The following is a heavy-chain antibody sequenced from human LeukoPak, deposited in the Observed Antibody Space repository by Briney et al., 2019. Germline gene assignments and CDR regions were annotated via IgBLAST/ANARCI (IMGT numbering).Heavy chain of an antibody. CDR2: ISTSGNT. D-gene: IGHD2-8*01. CDR1: GGSISDYY. J-gene: IGHJ6*03. CDR3: ARGRVCSNGVCPYYYYYYMDV. Sequence: SETLSLTCTVSGGSISDYYWSWIRQPAGKGLEWIGRISTSGNTDYDSSLRNRVTISVDKSQNQFSLNLSSVTAADTAVYYCARGRVCSNGVCPYYYYYYMDVWGKGTTVTVSS. V-gene: IGHV4-4*07.